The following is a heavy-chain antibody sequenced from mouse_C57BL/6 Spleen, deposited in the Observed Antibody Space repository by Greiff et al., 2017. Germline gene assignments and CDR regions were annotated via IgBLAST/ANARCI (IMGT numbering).Heavy chain of an antibody. V-gene: IGHV5-4*01. CDR1: GFTFSSYA. Sequence: EVQGVESGGGLVKPGGSLKLSCAASGFTFSSYAMSWVRQTPEKRLEWVATISDGGSYTYYPDNVKGRFTISRDNAKNNLYLQMSHLKSEDTAMYYCARDRGFTTVASYYGMDDWGQGTSVTVAS. J-gene: IGHJ4*01. D-gene: IGHD1-1*01. CDR2: ISDGGSYT. CDR3: ARDRGFTTVASYYGMDD.